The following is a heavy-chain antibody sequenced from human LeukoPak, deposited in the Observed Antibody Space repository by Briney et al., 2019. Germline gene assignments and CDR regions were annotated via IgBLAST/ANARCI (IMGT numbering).Heavy chain of an antibody. CDR1: GYTFTSYA. CDR3: ARDRLWFGEFLDAFDI. Sequence: ASVKVSCKASGYTFTSYAMNWVRPAPGQGLEWMGWINTNTGNPTYAQGFTGRFVFSLDTSVSTAYLQISSLKAEDTAVYYCARDRLWFGEFLDAFDIWGQGTMVTVSS. CDR2: INTNTGNP. V-gene: IGHV7-4-1*02. D-gene: IGHD3-10*01. J-gene: IGHJ3*02.